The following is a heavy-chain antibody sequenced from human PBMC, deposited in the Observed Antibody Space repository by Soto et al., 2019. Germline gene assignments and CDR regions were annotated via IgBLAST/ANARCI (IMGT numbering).Heavy chain of an antibody. D-gene: IGHD2-15*01. Sequence: SETLSLTCTVSGGSISSSRYYWGWIRQPPGKGLEWIGSIYYSGSTYYNPSLKSRVTISVDTSKNQFSLKLSSVTAADTAVYYCARHSSGVSLDYWGQGTLVTVSS. CDR2: IYYSGST. CDR1: GGSISSSRYY. V-gene: IGHV4-39*01. J-gene: IGHJ4*02. CDR3: ARHSSGVSLDY.